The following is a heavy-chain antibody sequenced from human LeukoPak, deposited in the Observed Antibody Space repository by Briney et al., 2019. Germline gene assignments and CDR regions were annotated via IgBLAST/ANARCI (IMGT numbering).Heavy chain of an antibody. D-gene: IGHD2-8*02. V-gene: IGHV3-64*01. CDR3: ARRVLYRGNAFDI. Sequence: GGSLRLSCAASGFTFSSYAMHWVRQAPGKGLEYVSAISSNGGSTYYANSVKGRFTISRDNSKNTLYLQMGSLRAEDMAVYYCARRVLYRGNAFDIWGQGTMVTVSS. CDR2: ISSNGGST. CDR1: GFTFSSYA. J-gene: IGHJ3*02.